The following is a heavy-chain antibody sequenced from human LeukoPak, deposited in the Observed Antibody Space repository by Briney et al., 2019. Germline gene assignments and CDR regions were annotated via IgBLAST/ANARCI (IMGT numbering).Heavy chain of an antibody. CDR1: GGSISSYY. Sequence: MASETLSLTCTVSGGSISSYYWSWIRQPPGKGLEWIGYIYYSGSTNYNPSLKSRVTISVDTSKNQFSLKLSSVTAADTAVYYCARHGLRSFSPDYWGQGTLVTVSS. J-gene: IGHJ4*02. CDR3: ARHGLRSFSPDY. CDR2: IYYSGST. D-gene: IGHD4-17*01. V-gene: IGHV4-59*08.